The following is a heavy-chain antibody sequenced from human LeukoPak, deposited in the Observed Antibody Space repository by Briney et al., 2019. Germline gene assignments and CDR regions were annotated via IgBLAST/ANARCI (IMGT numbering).Heavy chain of an antibody. Sequence: PGGSLRLSCAASGFTFSSYSMNWVRQAPGKGLEWVSSISSSSSYIYYADSVKGRFTISRDNAKNSLYLQMNSLRAEDTAVYYCARDYVLLWFWETHFDYWGQGTLVTVSS. J-gene: IGHJ4*02. D-gene: IGHD3-10*01. CDR2: ISSSSSYI. V-gene: IGHV3-21*01. CDR1: GFTFSSYS. CDR3: ARDYVLLWFWETHFDY.